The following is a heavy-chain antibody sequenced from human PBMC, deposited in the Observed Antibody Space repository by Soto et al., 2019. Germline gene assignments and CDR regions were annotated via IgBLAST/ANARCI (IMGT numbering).Heavy chain of an antibody. CDR1: GFTFDDYA. CDR2: ISWNSGSI. CDR3: AKDFCPPDGSCYDWYYYGMDV. V-gene: IGHV3-9*01. D-gene: IGHD2-15*01. Sequence: EVQLVESGGGLVQPGRSLRLSCAASGFTFDDYAMHWVRQAPGKGLEWVSGISWNSGSIGYADSVKGRFTISRDNAKNSLYLQMNSLRAEDTALYYCAKDFCPPDGSCYDWYYYGMDVWGQGTTVTVSS. J-gene: IGHJ6*02.